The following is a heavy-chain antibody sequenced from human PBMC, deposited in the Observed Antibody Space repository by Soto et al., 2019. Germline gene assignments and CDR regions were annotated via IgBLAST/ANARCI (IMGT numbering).Heavy chain of an antibody. J-gene: IGHJ6*02. V-gene: IGHV1-18*01. CDR3: AREASKYSGMDV. CDR1: GYTFTSYG. Sequence: GASVKVSCKASGYTFTSYGISWLRQAPGQGLEWMGWISAYNGNTNYAQKLQGRVTMTTDTSTSTAHMELRSLISDDTAVYYCAREASKYSGMDVWGQGTTVTVSS. CDR2: ISAYNGNT. D-gene: IGHD2-21*01.